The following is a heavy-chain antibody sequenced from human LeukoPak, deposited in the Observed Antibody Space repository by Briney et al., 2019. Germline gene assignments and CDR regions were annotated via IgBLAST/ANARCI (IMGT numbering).Heavy chain of an antibody. V-gene: IGHV3-21*01. J-gene: IGHJ3*02. CDR3: AREDASAFDI. CDR1: GFTFDDYT. Sequence: GGSLRLSCAASGFTFDDYTMHWVRQAPGKGLEWVSSISSSSNHIYYADSIKGRFTISRDNAKNSLFLQMNTLRAEDTAVYYCAREDASAFDIWGQGTMVTVSS. CDR2: ISSSSNHI.